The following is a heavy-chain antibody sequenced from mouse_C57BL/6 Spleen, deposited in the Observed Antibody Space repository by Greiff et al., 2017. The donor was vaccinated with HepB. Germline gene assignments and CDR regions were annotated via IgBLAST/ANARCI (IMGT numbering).Heavy chain of an antibody. J-gene: IGHJ4*01. CDR3: ARGDYDYRYAMDY. V-gene: IGHV1-55*01. CDR1: GYTFTSYW. Sequence: VQLQQSGAELVKPGASVKMSCKASGYTFTSYWITWVKQRPGQGLEWIGDIYPGSGSTNYNEKFKSKATLTVDTSSSTAYMQLSSLTSEDSAVYYCARGDYDYRYAMDYWGQGTSVTVSS. D-gene: IGHD2-4*01. CDR2: IYPGSGST.